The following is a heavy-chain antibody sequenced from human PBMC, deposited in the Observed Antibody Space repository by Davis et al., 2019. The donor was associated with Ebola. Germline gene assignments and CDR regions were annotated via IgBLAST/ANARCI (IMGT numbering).Heavy chain of an antibody. D-gene: IGHD6-19*01. CDR2: LSGTSETI. Sequence: GESLQISCAASGFTFSSFAMSWVRQPPGKGLEWFSFLSGTSETIHYADSLKGRFTISRDNSKNTLSLEMTSLRAEDSASYYCAKDRSYSSGDDSWGQGTLVTVSS. CDR1: GFTFSSFA. V-gene: IGHV3-23*01. CDR3: AKDRSYSSGDDS. J-gene: IGHJ4*02.